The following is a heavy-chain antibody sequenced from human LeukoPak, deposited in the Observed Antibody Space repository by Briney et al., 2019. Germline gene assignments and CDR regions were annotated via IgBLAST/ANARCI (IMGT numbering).Heavy chain of an antibody. D-gene: IGHD3-3*01. Sequence: EASVKVSCEASGYTFTSYDINWVRQATGQGLEWMGWINPNSGGTNYAQKFQGRVTMTRDTSISTAYMELSRLRSDDTAVYYCARDKGNDFWSGYQDVWGKGTTVTVSS. J-gene: IGHJ6*04. V-gene: IGHV1-2*02. CDR2: INPNSGGT. CDR1: GYTFTSYD. CDR3: ARDKGNDFWSGYQDV.